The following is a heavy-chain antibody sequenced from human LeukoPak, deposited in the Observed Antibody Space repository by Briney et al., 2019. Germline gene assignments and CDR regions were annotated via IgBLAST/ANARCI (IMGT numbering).Heavy chain of an antibody. CDR3: ARDEMYYYDSSGSPRY. Sequence: SVKVSCKASGGTFSSYAISWVRQAPGQGLEWMGRITPILGIANYAQKFQGRVTITADKSTSTAYMELSSLRSEDTAVYYCARDEMYYYDSSGSPRYWGQGTLVTVSS. CDR2: ITPILGIA. CDR1: GGTFSSYA. J-gene: IGHJ4*02. D-gene: IGHD3-22*01. V-gene: IGHV1-69*04.